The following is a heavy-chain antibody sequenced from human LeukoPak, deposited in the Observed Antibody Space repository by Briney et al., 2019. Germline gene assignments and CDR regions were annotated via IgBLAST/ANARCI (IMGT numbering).Heavy chain of an antibody. CDR2: ISGSGGST. Sequence: PGGSLRLSCAASGFTFSSYAMSWVRQAPVKGLGWVSAISGSGGSTYYADSVKGRFTISRDNSKNTLYLQMNSLRAEDTAVYYCAKVGVRNYYDSSGYSFPFDYWGQGTLVTVSS. J-gene: IGHJ4*02. CDR3: AKVGVRNYYDSSGYSFPFDY. CDR1: GFTFSSYA. V-gene: IGHV3-23*01. D-gene: IGHD3-22*01.